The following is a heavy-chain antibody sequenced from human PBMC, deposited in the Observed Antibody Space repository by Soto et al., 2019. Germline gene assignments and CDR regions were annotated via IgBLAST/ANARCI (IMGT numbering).Heavy chain of an antibody. CDR3: ARGKEIVVVPAPDGNVDY. Sequence: SETLSVTCTVSGGSIRSCPYSWGCIRQTPGEGLEWIGTFRYNENTYYNPSLESRVTISVDTSKNHFSLKVTSATVADTAVYYCARGKEIVVVPAPDGNVDYWGQGTLVTVS. J-gene: IGHJ4*02. CDR1: GGSIRSCPYS. V-gene: IGHV4-39*02. D-gene: IGHD2-2*01. CDR2: FRYNENT.